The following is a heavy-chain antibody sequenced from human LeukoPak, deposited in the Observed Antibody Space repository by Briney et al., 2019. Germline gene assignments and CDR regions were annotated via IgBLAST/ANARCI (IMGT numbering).Heavy chain of an antibody. CDR3: AKAIAAAGTFDY. D-gene: IGHD6-13*01. CDR1: GFTLSSYA. CDR2: ISGSGGST. V-gene: IGHV3-23*01. J-gene: IGHJ4*02. Sequence: PGGSLRLSCAASGFTLSSYAMSWVRQAPGKGLEWVSAISGSGGSTYYADSVKGRFTISRDNSKNTLYLQMNSLRAEDTAVYYCAKAIAAAGTFDYWGQGTLVTVSS.